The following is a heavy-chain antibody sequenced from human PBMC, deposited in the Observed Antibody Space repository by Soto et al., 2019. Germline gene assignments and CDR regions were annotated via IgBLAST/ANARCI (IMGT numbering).Heavy chain of an antibody. J-gene: IGHJ5*02. CDR3: VASLAASGLNWLDP. D-gene: IGHD6-13*01. CDR1: GGSISEKY. V-gene: IGHV4-4*07. CDR2: IFANGHT. Sequence: SETLSLTCTVSGGSISEKYWNWVRQPPGKGLEWIGLIFANGHTDYNPSLKSRVTMSVDASKNQFSLRLTSMTAADTAVYYCVASLAASGLNWLDPWGRGTLVTVSS.